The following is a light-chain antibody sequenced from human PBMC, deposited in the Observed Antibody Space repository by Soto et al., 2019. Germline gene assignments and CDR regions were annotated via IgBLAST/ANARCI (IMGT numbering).Light chain of an antibody. CDR3: GSYTSSDTPYV. V-gene: IGLV2-14*01. CDR2: VVS. Sequence: QSALSQPASVSGSPGQSITMSCTGTSSDDGGYKYVSWYQQHPDKAPKLIIYVVSNRPSGVSNRFSGSKSGNTASLTISGLQAEDEADYYCGSYTSSDTPYVFGTGTKVTVL. J-gene: IGLJ1*01. CDR1: SSDDGGYKY.